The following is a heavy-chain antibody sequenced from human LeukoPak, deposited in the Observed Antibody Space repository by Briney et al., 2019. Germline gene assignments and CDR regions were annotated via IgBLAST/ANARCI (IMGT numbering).Heavy chain of an antibody. V-gene: IGHV4-59*08. D-gene: IGHD2-8*01. CDR2: IHYSGNS. CDR3: VLAPNSNWFDF. J-gene: IGHJ5*01. Sequence: SETLSLTCSVSGDSVSGFYWNWIRQSPGTGLEWIGNIHYSGNSNYNPSLKSRVTMSIDTSRNQFFLKLNSVTAADTAVYYCVLAPNSNWFDFWGQGTQVTVSS. CDR1: GDSVSGFY.